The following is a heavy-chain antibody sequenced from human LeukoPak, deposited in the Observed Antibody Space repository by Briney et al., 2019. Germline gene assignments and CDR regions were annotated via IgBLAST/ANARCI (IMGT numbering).Heavy chain of an antibody. CDR1: GFPFSSYW. D-gene: IGHD6-19*01. J-gene: IGHJ4*02. CDR2: IKQDGSKK. V-gene: IGHV3-7*03. CDR3: ARGDSSGYYYFDY. Sequence: PGGSLRLSCVASGFPFSSYWMTWVRQAPGKGLEWVANIKQDGSKKSYVDSVKGRFTISRDNSKNTLYLQMNSLRAEDTAVYYCARGDSSGYYYFDYWGQGTLVTVSS.